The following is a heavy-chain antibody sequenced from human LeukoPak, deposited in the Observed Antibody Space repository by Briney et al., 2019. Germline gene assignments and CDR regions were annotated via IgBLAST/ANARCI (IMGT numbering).Heavy chain of an antibody. CDR3: ARVPLHYDFWSGYYGDY. J-gene: IGHJ4*02. Sequence: VASVKVSCKASGYTFTSYGISWVRQAPGQGLEWMGWISAYNGNTNYAQKLQGRVTMTTDTSTSTAYMELRSLRSDDTAVYYCARVPLHYDFWSGYYGDYWGQGTLVTVSS. CDR2: ISAYNGNT. CDR1: GYTFTSYG. D-gene: IGHD3-3*01. V-gene: IGHV1-18*01.